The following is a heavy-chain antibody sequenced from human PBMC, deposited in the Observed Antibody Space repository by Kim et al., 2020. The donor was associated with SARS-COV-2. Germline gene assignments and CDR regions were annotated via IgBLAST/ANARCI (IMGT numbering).Heavy chain of an antibody. J-gene: IGHJ5*02. Sequence: GGSLRLSCAASGFTFDDYGMSWVRQAPGKGLEWVSGINWNGGSTGYADSVKGRFTISRDNAKNSLYLQMNSLRAEDTALYHCARAVTYCGGDCYPPWFDPWGQGTLVTVSS. D-gene: IGHD2-21*02. CDR3: ARAVTYCGGDCYPPWFDP. CDR2: INWNGGST. V-gene: IGHV3-20*01. CDR1: GFTFDDYG.